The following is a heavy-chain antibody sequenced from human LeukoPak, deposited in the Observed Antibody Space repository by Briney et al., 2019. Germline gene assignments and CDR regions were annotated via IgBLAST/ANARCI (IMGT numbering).Heavy chain of an antibody. CDR3: ARQDYYDSSGYLN. CDR1: GGSISSSNW. D-gene: IGHD3-22*01. J-gene: IGHJ4*02. Sequence: SGTLSLTCAVSGGSISSSNWWSWVRQPPGKGLEWIGSIYYSGSTYYNPSLKSRVTISVDTSKNQFSLKLSSVTAADTAVYYCARQDYYDSSGYLNWGQGTLVTVSS. V-gene: IGHV4-4*02. CDR2: IYYSGST.